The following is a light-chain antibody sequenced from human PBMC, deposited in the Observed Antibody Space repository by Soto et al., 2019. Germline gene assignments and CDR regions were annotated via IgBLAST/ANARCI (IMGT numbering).Light chain of an antibody. Sequence: EIVLTQSPGTLSLSPGERATLSCRASQSVTSSYLAWYQQKPGQAPRLLIYGASSRATGIPDRFSGSGSGTDFTLTISRLEPEDCAVYYCQQYGSSPRLGQGTKVEIK. CDR3: QQYGSSPR. CDR2: GAS. J-gene: IGKJ1*01. CDR1: QSVTSSY. V-gene: IGKV3-20*01.